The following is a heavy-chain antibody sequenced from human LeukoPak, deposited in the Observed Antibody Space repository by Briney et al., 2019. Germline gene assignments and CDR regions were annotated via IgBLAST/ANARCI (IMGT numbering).Heavy chain of an antibody. D-gene: IGHD2-15*01. CDR3: AKPRGGGGIWRWFDP. J-gene: IGHJ5*02. V-gene: IGHV3-23*01. Sequence: PGGSLRLSCAASGFTFSSYAMSWVRQAPGKGLEWVSAISGSGGSTYYADSVKGRFTISRDNSKNTLYLQMNSLRAEDTAVYYCAKPRGGGGIWRWFDPWGQGTLVTVSS. CDR2: ISGSGGST. CDR1: GFTFSSYA.